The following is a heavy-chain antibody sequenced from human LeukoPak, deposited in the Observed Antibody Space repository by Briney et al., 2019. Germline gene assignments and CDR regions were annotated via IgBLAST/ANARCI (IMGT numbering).Heavy chain of an antibody. J-gene: IGHJ4*02. D-gene: IGHD3-9*01. CDR2: ISYDGSNK. V-gene: IGHV3-30*04. CDR1: GFTFSSYA. CDR3: ARIPPDSYDNFDY. Sequence: PGRSLRLSCAASGFTFSSYAMHWVRQAPGKGLEWVAVISYDGSNKYYADSVKGRFTISRDNSKNTLYLQMNSLRAEDMAVYYCARIPPDSYDNFDYWGQGTLVTVSS.